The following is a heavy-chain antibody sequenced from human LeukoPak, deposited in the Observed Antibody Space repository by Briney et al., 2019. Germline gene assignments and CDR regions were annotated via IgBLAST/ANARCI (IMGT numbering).Heavy chain of an antibody. CDR1: GYTFTSYG. J-gene: IGHJ5*02. V-gene: IGHV1-18*01. CDR3: AKDGIAYDRLFSGPNNWFDP. D-gene: IGHD5-12*01. CDR2: ISAYNGNT. Sequence: ASVKVSCKASGYTFTSYGISWVRQAPGQGLEWMGWISAYNGNTNYAQKLQGRVTMTTDTSTSTAYMELRSLRSDDTAVYYCAKDGIAYDRLFSGPNNWFDPWGQGTLVTVSS.